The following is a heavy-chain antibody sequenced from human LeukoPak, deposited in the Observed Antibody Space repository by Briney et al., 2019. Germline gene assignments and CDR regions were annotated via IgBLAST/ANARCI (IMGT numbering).Heavy chain of an antibody. CDR3: ARTRYCSSTSCQDYYYYMDV. CDR2: TYYRSKWYN. Sequence: SQTLSLTCAISGDSVSSNSAAWNWIRQSPSRGLEWLGRTYYRSKWYNDYAVSVKSRITINPDTSKNQFSLQLNSVTPEDTAVYYCARTRYCSSTSCQDYYYYMDVWGKGTTVTVSS. V-gene: IGHV6-1*01. D-gene: IGHD2-2*01. J-gene: IGHJ6*03. CDR1: GDSVSSNSAA.